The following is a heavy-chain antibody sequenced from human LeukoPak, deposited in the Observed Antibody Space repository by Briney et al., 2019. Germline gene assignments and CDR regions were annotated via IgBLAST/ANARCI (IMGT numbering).Heavy chain of an antibody. D-gene: IGHD4-17*01. V-gene: IGHV4-39*07. Sequence: SETLSLTCTVSGGSISSSSYYWGWIRQPPGKGLEWIGSIYYRGSTYYNPSLKSRVTISVDTSKNQFSLKLSSVTAADTAVYYCARETATVTTPGPNWYYYYMDVWGKGTTVTVSS. CDR3: ARETATVTTPGPNWYYYYMDV. J-gene: IGHJ6*03. CDR1: GGSISSSSYY. CDR2: IYYRGST.